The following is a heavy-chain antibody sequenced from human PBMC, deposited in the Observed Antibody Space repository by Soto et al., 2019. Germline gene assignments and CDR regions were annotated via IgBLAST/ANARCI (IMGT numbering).Heavy chain of an antibody. CDR1: GGSFSGYY. D-gene: IGHD5-12*01. Sequence: QVQLQQWGAGLLKPSETLSLTCAVYGGSFSGYYWSWIRQPPGKGLEWIGEINHSGSTNYNPSLKSRVTISVDTSKNQFSLKLSSVTAADTAVYYCARGSIYGYSGYDFRVLYYMDVWGKGTTVTVSS. V-gene: IGHV4-34*01. J-gene: IGHJ6*03. CDR2: INHSGST. CDR3: ARGSIYGYSGYDFRVLYYMDV.